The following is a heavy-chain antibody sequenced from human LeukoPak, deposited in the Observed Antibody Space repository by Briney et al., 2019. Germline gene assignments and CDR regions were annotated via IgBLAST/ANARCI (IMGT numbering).Heavy chain of an antibody. CDR2: IIPIFGTA. CDR1: GGTFSSYA. J-gene: IGHJ4*02. Sequence: SVKVSCKASGGTFSSYAISWVRQAPGQGLEWMGGIIPIFGTANYAQKFQGRVTITADESTSTAYMELSSLRSEDTAVYYCATLARSSGYYYHYWGQGTLVTVSS. D-gene: IGHD3-22*01. V-gene: IGHV1-69*13. CDR3: ATLARSSGYYYHY.